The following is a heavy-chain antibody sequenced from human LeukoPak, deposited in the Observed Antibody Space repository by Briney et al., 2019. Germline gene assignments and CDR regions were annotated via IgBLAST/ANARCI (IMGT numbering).Heavy chain of an antibody. D-gene: IGHD3-10*01. Sequence: GGSLRLSCAASGFTFSSYAMSWVRQAPGKGLEWVSAISGSGGSTYYADSVKGRFTISRDNSKNTLYLQMNSLRAEDTAVYYCGKGGFAGGGLFDYWGQGALVTVSS. J-gene: IGHJ4*02. CDR3: GKGGFAGGGLFDY. CDR1: GFTFSSYA. CDR2: ISGSGGST. V-gene: IGHV3-23*01.